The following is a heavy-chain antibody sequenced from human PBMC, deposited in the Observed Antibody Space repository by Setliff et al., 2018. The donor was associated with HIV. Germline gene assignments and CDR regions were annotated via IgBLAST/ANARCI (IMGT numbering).Heavy chain of an antibody. CDR3: VTMVQDDLGVALFDY. CDR2: VYFNGIT. D-gene: IGHD3-10*01. J-gene: IGHJ4*02. V-gene: IGHV4-39*01. Sequence: PSETLSLTCSVSGDSVSSRKYYWGWIRQSPGKGLEWIGSVYFNGITHDNPSLKSRVTTSVDTSKNQFFLHLSSVTAADTAIYYCVTMVQDDLGVALFDYWGQGALVTVSS. CDR1: GDSVSSRKYY.